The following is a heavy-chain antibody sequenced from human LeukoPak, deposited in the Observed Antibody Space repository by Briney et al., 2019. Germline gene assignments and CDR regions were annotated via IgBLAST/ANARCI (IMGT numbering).Heavy chain of an antibody. Sequence: ASVKVSCKASGYTFTDYYMNWVRQAPGQGLEWMGWINPNNGGTHYAQKFQGRVTMTRDTSITTAYMELSSLRSDDTAMYYCTRALGSDYWGQGTLVTVSS. CDR3: TRALGSDY. J-gene: IGHJ4*02. CDR2: INPNNGGT. D-gene: IGHD1-26*01. CDR1: GYTFTDYY. V-gene: IGHV1-2*02.